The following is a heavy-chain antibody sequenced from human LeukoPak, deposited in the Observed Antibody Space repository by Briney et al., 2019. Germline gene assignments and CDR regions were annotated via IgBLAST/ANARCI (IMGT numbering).Heavy chain of an antibody. CDR3: AKIVVVISGDIDY. J-gene: IGHJ4*02. D-gene: IGHD3-22*01. V-gene: IGHV3-30*18. CDR2: MSYDGSNK. Sequence: PGRSLRLSCAASGFTFSSYGMHWVRQAPGKGLEWVAVMSYDGSNKYYADSVKGRFTFSRDNSKNTLYLQMNSLRAEDTAVYYCAKIVVVISGDIDYWGQGTLVTVSS. CDR1: GFTFSSYG.